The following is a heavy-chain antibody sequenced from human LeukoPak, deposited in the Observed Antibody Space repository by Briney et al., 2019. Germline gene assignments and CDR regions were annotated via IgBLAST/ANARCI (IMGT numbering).Heavy chain of an antibody. Sequence: TSETLSLTCTVSGGSISSGGYYWNWIRQHPGKGLEWIGYIYYSGNTYYNPSLKSRITISEDTSKNQFSLKLGSVTAADTAMYYCARRSSVTTGPFGDWGQGTLVTVSS. D-gene: IGHD4-17*01. CDR3: ARRSSVTTGPFGD. J-gene: IGHJ4*02. V-gene: IGHV4-31*03. CDR1: GGSISSGGYY. CDR2: IYYSGNT.